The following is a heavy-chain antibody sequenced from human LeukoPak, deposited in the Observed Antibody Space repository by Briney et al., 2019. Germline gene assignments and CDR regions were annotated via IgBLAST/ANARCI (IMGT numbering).Heavy chain of an antibody. CDR3: ARDQVFDFWGGYPYYYYYYMDV. V-gene: IGHV3-23*01. D-gene: IGHD3-3*01. Sequence: GGSLRLSCVGSGFTFSKFGMIWVRQAPGKGPEWVSDISASGSNTKYADSVEGRATISRDNAKNTLYLQMNSLRAEDTAVYYCARDQVFDFWGGYPYYYYYYMDVWGKGTTVTVSS. J-gene: IGHJ6*03. CDR1: GFTFSKFG. CDR2: ISASGSNT.